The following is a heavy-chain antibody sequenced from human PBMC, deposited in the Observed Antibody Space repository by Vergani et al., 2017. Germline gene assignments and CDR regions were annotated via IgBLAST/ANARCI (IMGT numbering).Heavy chain of an antibody. CDR1: GFTFSSYS. J-gene: IGHJ4*02. D-gene: IGHD3-10*01. V-gene: IGHV3-21*04. CDR2: ISSSSSYI. Sequence: EVQLVESGGGLVKPGGSLRLSCAASGFTFSSYSMNWVRQAPGKGLEWVSSISSSSSYIYYADSVKGRFTISRDNSKNTLYLQMNSLRAEDTAVYYCVLVGDGALLDYWGQGTLVTVSS. CDR3: VLVGDGALLDY.